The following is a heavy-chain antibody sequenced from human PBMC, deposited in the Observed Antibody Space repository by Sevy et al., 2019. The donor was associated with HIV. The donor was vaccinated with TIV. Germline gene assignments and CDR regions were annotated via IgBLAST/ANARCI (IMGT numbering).Heavy chain of an antibody. CDR3: ARSGDSSGYYLYYFEY. D-gene: IGHD3-22*01. V-gene: IGHV3-23*01. CDR1: GFTFSSYA. J-gene: IGHJ4*02. CDR2: ISGSGGTT. Sequence: GGSLRLSCAASGFTFSSYAVSWVRQAPGKGLEWDSFISGSGGTTYYADSVKRRFTISRDNSKNILYLQMNSLRAEDTAVYYCARSGDSSGYYLYYFEYWGQGTVVTVSS.